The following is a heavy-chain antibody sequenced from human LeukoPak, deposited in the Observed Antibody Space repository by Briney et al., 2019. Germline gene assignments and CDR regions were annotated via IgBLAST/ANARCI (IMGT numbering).Heavy chain of an antibody. J-gene: IGHJ4*02. V-gene: IGHV3-23*01. D-gene: IGHD4-17*01. Sequence: GGSLTLSCAASGFTFSSYAMSWVRKAPGRGVEWVSAISGSGGSTYYADSVKGRFTISRDNSKNTLYLQMNSLRAEDTAVYYCAKDSYGDYVFDYWGQGILVTVSS. CDR3: AKDSYGDYVFDY. CDR2: ISGSGGST. CDR1: GFTFSSYA.